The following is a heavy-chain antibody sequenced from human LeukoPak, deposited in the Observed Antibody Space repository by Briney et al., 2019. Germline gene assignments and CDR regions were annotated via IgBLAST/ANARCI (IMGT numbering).Heavy chain of an antibody. CDR3: ARDRVGYSTSSGDYYYNGMDV. V-gene: IGHV3-48*03. CDR1: GFTFSSYE. J-gene: IGHJ6*02. CDR2: ISSSGSSI. Sequence: HPGGSLRLSCAASGFTFSSYEMNWVRQAPGKGLEWVSYISSSGSSIDYADSVKGRFTISRDNAKNSLYLQMNSLRGGDTAVYYCARDRVGYSTSSGDYYYNGMDVWGQGTTVTVS. D-gene: IGHD6-6*01.